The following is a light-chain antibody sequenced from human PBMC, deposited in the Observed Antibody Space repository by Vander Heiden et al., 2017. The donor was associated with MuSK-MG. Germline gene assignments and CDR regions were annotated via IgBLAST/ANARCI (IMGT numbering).Light chain of an antibody. V-gene: IGLV1-44*01. CDR1: CPNIGRNT. Sequence: QSVLTQPSSASGPPGHWVTISWSGRCPNIGRNTAHWYQQHPRTTHKLLIYSNNQPPEGVPDLFSVSKSGASAPLAISGLPAEEEADYYCGAWYDSLYGPGWVFGGGTKLTVL. CDR2: SNN. CDR3: GAWYDSLYGPGWV. J-gene: IGLJ3*02.